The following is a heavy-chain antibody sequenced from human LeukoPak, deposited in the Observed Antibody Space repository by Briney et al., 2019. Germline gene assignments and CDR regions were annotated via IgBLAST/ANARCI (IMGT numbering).Heavy chain of an antibody. CDR2: MSYDGTNR. CDR1: GFTFNTFN. J-gene: IGHJ5*01. D-gene: IGHD2-2*01. V-gene: IGHV3-30-3*01. Sequence: GGSLRLSCATSGFTFNTFNVHWLRQAPGKGLEWATCMSYDGTNRFSADSVKGRFTISRDSSKNTVYLQMDSLRVEDTGLYYCARESTSGWFDFWGQGTPVTVFS. CDR3: ARESTSGWFDF.